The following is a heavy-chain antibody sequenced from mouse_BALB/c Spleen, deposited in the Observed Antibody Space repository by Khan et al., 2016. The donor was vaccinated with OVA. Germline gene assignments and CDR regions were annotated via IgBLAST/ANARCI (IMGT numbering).Heavy chain of an antibody. V-gene: IGHV14-3*02. Sequence: VQLQQSGAELVKPGASVKLSCTASGFNIKDTYMHWVKQRPEQGLEWIGGIDPANGNINYDPNLQGKATITADTSSNTAYLQLSSLTSEDTDVCYCASGNIQYYGTYAMDYWGQGTSVTVSS. D-gene: IGHD1-2*01. CDR3: ASGNIQYYGTYAMDY. J-gene: IGHJ4*01. CDR2: IDPANGNI. CDR1: GFNIKDTY.